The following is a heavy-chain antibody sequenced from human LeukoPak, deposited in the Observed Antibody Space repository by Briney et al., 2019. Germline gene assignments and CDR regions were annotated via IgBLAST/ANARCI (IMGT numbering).Heavy chain of an antibody. V-gene: IGHV4-59*08. CDR3: ARQGTYYYGSGSYYFDY. CDR1: GGSISSYY. J-gene: IGHJ4*02. D-gene: IGHD3-10*01. CDR2: IYYSGST. Sequence: SETLSLTCTVSGGSISSYYWSWIRQPPGKGLEWIGYIYYSGSTNYNPSLKSRVTISVDTSKNQFSLKLSSVTAADTAVYYCARQGTYYYGSGSYYFDYWGQGTLVTVSS.